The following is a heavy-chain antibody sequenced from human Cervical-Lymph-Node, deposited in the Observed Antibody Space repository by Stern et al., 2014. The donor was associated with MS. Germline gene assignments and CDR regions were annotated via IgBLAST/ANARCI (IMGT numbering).Heavy chain of an antibody. J-gene: IGHJ3*02. CDR2: IYYSGST. Sequence: QVQLQESGPGLVKPSETLSLTCTVSGGSISSYYWSWIRQPPGQGLEWIGYIYYSGSTNYNPSLKSRVTISVDTSKNQFSLKLSSVTAADPAVYYCARDGGYCSGGSCYPLDAFDIWGQGTMVTVSS. CDR1: GGSISSYY. V-gene: IGHV4-59*01. CDR3: ARDGGYCSGGSCYPLDAFDI. D-gene: IGHD2-15*01.